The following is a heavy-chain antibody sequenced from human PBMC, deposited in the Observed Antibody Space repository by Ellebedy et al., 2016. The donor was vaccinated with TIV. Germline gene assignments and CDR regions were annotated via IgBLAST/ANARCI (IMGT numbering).Heavy chain of an antibody. J-gene: IGHJ6*03. CDR2: FYYSGST. Sequence: SETLSLXXSVSGGSIRSSSNYWGWFRQPPGKGLEWIGSFYYSGSTYFNPSLKSRVTISVDMSKNQFSLRLSSVTAADTAVYYCARLFNYNYSRYYYYMDVWGKGTMVTVSS. D-gene: IGHD5-24*01. CDR1: GGSIRSSSNY. V-gene: IGHV4-39*01. CDR3: ARLFNYNYSRYYYYMDV.